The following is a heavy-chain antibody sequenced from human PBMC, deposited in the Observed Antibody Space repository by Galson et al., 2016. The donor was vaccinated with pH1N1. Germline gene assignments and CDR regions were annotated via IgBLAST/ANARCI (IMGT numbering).Heavy chain of an antibody. J-gene: IGHJ4*02. V-gene: IGHV1-46*01. D-gene: IGHD2-15*01. Sequence: SVKVSCKASGYTFTTQYVNRVRQAPGQGLEWLGVIDPSGGSTTYAQKFQGRVTVTVDTSTSTVYMELSSLRSDDTAMYYCARGGPWVYWGQGTLGTVSS. CDR1: GYTFTTQY. CDR2: IDPSGGST. CDR3: ARGGPWVY.